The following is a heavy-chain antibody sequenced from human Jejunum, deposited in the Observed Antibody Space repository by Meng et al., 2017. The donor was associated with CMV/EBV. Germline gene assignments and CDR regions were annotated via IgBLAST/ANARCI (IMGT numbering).Heavy chain of an antibody. J-gene: IGHJ6*02. Sequence: FSDYFMTWIGQDPGKGLEWIAYISNSGDTISYADSVKGRFTISRDNANNSLYLHMNSLRVEDTAVYYCARSVTTSDFDYYYGMDVWGQGTTVTVSS. V-gene: IGHV3-11*04. CDR2: ISNSGDTI. CDR1: FSDYF. D-gene: IGHD5-12*01. CDR3: ARSVTTSDFDYYYGMDV.